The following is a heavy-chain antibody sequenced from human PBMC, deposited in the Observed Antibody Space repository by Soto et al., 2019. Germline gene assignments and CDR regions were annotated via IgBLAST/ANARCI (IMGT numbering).Heavy chain of an antibody. D-gene: IGHD4-4*01. CDR2: INPSGGST. CDR1: GYTFTSCY. V-gene: IGHV1-46*03. J-gene: IGHJ6*03. Sequence: ASVKVSCKASGYTFTSCYMHWVRQAPGQGLEWMGIINPSGGSTSYAQKFQGRVTMTRDTSTSTVYMELSSLRSEDTAVYYCARGTTVTYYYYYYMDVWGKGTTVTVSS. CDR3: ARGTTVTYYYYYYMDV.